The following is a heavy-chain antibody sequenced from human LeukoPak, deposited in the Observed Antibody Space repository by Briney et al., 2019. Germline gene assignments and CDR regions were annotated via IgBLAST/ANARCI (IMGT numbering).Heavy chain of an antibody. CDR3: ARGPYGYSPHYYYMDV. CDR2: IYTSGST. V-gene: IGHV4-4*07. J-gene: IGHJ6*03. CDR1: GGSISSYY. Sequence: SETLSLTCTVSGGSISSYYWSWIRQPAGKGLEWIGRIYTSGSTNYNPSLKSRVTMSVDTSKNQFSLKLSSVTAADTAVYYCARGPYGYSPHYYYMDVWGKGTTVTLSS. D-gene: IGHD5-18*01.